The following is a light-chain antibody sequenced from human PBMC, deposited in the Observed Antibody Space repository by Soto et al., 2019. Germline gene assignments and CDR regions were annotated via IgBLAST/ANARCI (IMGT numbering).Light chain of an antibody. J-gene: IGKJ1*01. CDR3: QQYDIYWT. CDR2: KAS. V-gene: IGKV1-5*03. Sequence: DIQMTQSPSILSASVGDRVTITCRASQIISPWLAWYQQKPGKAPKLLIYKASTLKSGVPSRFSGSGSGTEFTLTISSLQPGDFATYYCQQYDIYWTFGPGTKVEIK. CDR1: QIISPW.